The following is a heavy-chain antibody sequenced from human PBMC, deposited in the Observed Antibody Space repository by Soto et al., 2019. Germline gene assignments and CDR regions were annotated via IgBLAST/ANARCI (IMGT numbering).Heavy chain of an antibody. D-gene: IGHD5-18*01. CDR3: ARDNGYSHGYGEDHGFDP. V-gene: IGHV4-59*01. CDR1: GGSISSYY. Sequence: SETLSLTCTVSGGSISSYYWSWIRQPPGKGLEWIGYIYYSGSTNYNPSLKSRVTISVDTSKNQFSLKLSSVTAADTAVYYCARDNGYSHGYGEDHGFDPWGQGTLVTVSS. CDR2: IYYSGST. J-gene: IGHJ5*02.